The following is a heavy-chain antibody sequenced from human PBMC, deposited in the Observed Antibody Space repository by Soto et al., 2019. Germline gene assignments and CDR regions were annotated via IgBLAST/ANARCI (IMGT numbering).Heavy chain of an antibody. CDR1: GYTFTSYD. CDR3: ARRAETNGWNGFGADKYYFDF. J-gene: IGHJ4*02. V-gene: IGHV1-8*01. CDR2: MNPNTGNS. Sequence: AASVKVSCKASGYTFTSYDIYWVRQATGQGLEWMGWMNPNTGNSGYAQKFQGRVTMTSDTSITTAHMELSSLRSDDTAVYYCARRAETNGWNGFGADKYYFDFWGQGTLVTVSS. D-gene: IGHD1-1*01.